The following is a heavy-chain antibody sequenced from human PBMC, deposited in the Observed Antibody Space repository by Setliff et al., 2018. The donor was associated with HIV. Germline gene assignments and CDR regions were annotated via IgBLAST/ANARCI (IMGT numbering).Heavy chain of an antibody. Sequence: GGSLRLSCAASGFTFSGHWMTWVRQAPGKRLEWVSTISNSGDSTFHVDSVKGRFTISRDNSKNTVYLEMNSLRAEDTAVYYCAKEQVPAAIQFHYYYMDVWGKGTTVTVSS. CDR3: AKEQVPAAIQFHYYYMDV. V-gene: IGHV3-23*01. CDR2: ISNSGDST. D-gene: IGHD2-2*01. CDR1: GFTFSGHW. J-gene: IGHJ6*03.